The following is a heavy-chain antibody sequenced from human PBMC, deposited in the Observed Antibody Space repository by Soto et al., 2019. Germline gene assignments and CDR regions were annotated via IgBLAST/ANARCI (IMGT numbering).Heavy chain of an antibody. V-gene: IGHV4-59*08. CDR2: IYYSGST. J-gene: IGHJ4*02. D-gene: IGHD2-15*01. CDR3: ARRWGRSFDY. Sequence: QVQLQESGPRLVKPSETLSLTCTVSGGSISSYYWSWIRQPPGKGLEWIGYIYYSGSTNNNPSLKSRVTISVDTSKNQFSLKLSSVTAADTAVYYCARRWGRSFDYWGQGTLVTVSS. CDR1: GGSISSYY.